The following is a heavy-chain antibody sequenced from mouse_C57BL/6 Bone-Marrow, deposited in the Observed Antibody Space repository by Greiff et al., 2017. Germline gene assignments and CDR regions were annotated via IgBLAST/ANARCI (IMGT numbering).Heavy chain of an antibody. Sequence: EVQLVESGGGLVQPGGSLKLSCAASGFTFSDYYMYWVRQTPEKRLEWVAYISNGGGSTYYPDTVKGRFTISRDNAKNTLYLQMSRLKSEDTVMYYCARQGDDGSSLFAYWGQGTLVTVSA. D-gene: IGHD1-1*01. CDR3: ARQGDDGSSLFAY. V-gene: IGHV5-12*01. CDR2: ISNGGGST. CDR1: GFTFSDYY. J-gene: IGHJ3*01.